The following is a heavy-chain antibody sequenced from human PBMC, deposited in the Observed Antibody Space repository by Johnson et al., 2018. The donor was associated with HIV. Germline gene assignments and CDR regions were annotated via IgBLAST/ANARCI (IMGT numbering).Heavy chain of an antibody. D-gene: IGHD3-10*01. Sequence: VQLVESGGVVVQPGGSLRLSCAASGFTFDDYTMHWVRQATGKGLEWVSLISWDGDSTYYADSVTGRFTISRDNSKNSLYLQMNSLGTEDTALYFCAKDNGKYYYGSGSLDAFDIWGRATMVTVSS. CDR3: AKDNGKYYYGSGSLDAFDI. V-gene: IGHV3-43*01. J-gene: IGHJ3*02. CDR2: ISWDGDST. CDR1: GFTFDDYT.